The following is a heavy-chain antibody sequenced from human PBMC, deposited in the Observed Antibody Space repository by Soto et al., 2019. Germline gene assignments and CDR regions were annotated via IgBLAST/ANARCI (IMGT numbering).Heavy chain of an antibody. Sequence: QVQLQESGPGLVKPSQTLSLSCSISGGSITSANYYWTWIRLFPGKGLEWIGYIYSSGTTHYNPSLKSRATISLDTTNNQFSLEVKPATAADTAVYYCARMGLHLGELSRNWFDPWGKGSLVTVSS. V-gene: IGHV4-31*03. CDR1: GGSITSANYY. CDR2: IYSSGTT. J-gene: IGHJ5*02. CDR3: ARMGLHLGELSRNWFDP. D-gene: IGHD3-16*02.